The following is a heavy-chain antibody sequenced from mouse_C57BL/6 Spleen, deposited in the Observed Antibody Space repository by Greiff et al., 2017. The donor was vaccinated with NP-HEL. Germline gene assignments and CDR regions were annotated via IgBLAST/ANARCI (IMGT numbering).Heavy chain of an antibody. CDR3: ARSGSSPWYFDV. V-gene: IGHV1-80*01. CDR2: IYPGDGDT. CDR1: GYAFSSYW. D-gene: IGHD1-1*01. Sequence: QVQLKQSGAELVKPGASVKISCKASGYAFSSYWMNWVKQRPGKGLEWIGQIYPGDGDTNYNGKFKGKATLTADKSSSTAYMQLSSLTSEDSAVYFWARSGSSPWYFDVWGTGTTVTVSS. J-gene: IGHJ1*03.